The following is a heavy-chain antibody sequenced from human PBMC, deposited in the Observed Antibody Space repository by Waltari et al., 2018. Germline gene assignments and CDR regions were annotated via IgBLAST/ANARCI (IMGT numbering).Heavy chain of an antibody. CDR2: IKADGVGK. D-gene: IGHD3-22*01. Sequence: VQLVQSGGGSVQPGGALGLSCAGSGFPFSPHSTTWVRQAPGRGLEWVANIKADGVGKDYVDSVKGRFSIVRDNAKQSVFLHMDRLRVEDTATYYCASRGFFDSTGYYGGGAFDLWGPGAEVSVSS. CDR1: GFPFSPHS. V-gene: IGHV3-7*01. J-gene: IGHJ3*01. CDR3: ASRGFFDSTGYYGGGAFDL.